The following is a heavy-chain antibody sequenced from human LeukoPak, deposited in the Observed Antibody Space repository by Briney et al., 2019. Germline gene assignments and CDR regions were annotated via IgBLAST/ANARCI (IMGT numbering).Heavy chain of an antibody. V-gene: IGHV4-39*01. CDR3: ARHYMDDFNNYAWFDP. J-gene: IGHJ5*02. CDR1: GGSVSSTTYF. CDR2: INYSGST. Sequence: SETLSLTCTVSGGSVSSTTYFWSWIRQPPGKGLEWIASINYSGSTYYNPSLKSRVTISVDTSKNQFSLKLSSVTAADTAVYYCARHYMDDFNNYAWFDPWGQGTLVTVSS. D-gene: IGHD4-11*01.